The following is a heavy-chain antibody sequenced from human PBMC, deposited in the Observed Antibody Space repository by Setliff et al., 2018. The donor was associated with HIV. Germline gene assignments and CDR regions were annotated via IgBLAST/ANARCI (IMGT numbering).Heavy chain of an antibody. CDR1: GDTLTKLS. D-gene: IGHD3-3*02. Sequence: GASVKVSCKVSGDTLTKLSIYWVRQAPGKGLEWMGGFDHEEGKIIYAQKFQGRVSMTEDTSTGTAYMDLSSLRSDDTAVYYCAAPSSVYIFGVLTPVSFDYWGQGTLVTVSS. CDR3: AAPSSVYIFGVLTPVSFDY. CDR2: FDHEEGKI. V-gene: IGHV1-24*01. J-gene: IGHJ4*02.